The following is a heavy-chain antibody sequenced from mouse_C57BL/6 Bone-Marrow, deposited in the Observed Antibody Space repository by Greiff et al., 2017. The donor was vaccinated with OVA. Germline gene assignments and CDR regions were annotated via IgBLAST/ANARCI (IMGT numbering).Heavy chain of an antibody. CDR1: GYTFTDYY. D-gene: IGHD1-1*01. CDR3: ARAHNYYGSSLFAY. CDR2: INPYNGGT. Sequence: VQLKQSGPVLVKPGASVKMSCKASGYTFTDYYMNWVKQSHGKSLEWIGVINPYNGGTSYNQTFKGKATLTVDKSSSTAYMELNSLTSEDSAVYYGARAHNYYGSSLFAYWGQGTLVTVTA. J-gene: IGHJ3*01. V-gene: IGHV1-19*01.